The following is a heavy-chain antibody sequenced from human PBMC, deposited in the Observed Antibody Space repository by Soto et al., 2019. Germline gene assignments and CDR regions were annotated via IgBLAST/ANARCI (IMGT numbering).Heavy chain of an antibody. CDR3: ARRRAGSPRFFDY. J-gene: IGHJ4*02. Sequence: QVQLQESGPGLVWPSETLSLTCTVSGGSVNNGSYYWNWIRQAPGKGLEWVGFIFYTGVTNYSPSLRNRVSISLDTSMNQFSLNLNSVTTADTAVYYCARRRAGSPRFFDYWGQGILVTVSS. V-gene: IGHV4-61*01. CDR1: GGSVNNGSYY. CDR2: IFYTGVT. D-gene: IGHD1-1*01.